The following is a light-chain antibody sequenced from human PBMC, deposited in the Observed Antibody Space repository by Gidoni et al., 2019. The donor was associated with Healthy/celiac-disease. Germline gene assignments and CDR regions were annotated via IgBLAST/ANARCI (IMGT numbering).Light chain of an antibody. CDR1: QSVSSSY. CDR3: QQYGSSPTWT. J-gene: IGKJ1*01. CDR2: GAS. Sequence: IVLTQSPGTLSLSPGERATLSCRASQSVSSSYLAWYQQKPGQAPRLLIYGASSRATGIPDRFSGSGSGTDFTLTISRLEPEDFAVYYCQQYGSSPTWTCGQGTKVESK. V-gene: IGKV3-20*01.